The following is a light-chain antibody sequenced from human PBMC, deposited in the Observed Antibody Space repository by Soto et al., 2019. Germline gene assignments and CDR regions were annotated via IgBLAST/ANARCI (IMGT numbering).Light chain of an antibody. CDR2: AAS. CDR1: QGIRND. CDR3: LQDYNYPLT. J-gene: IGKJ2*01. V-gene: IGKV1-6*01. Sequence: AIQMTQSPSSLSASVGDRVTITCRASQGIRNDLGWYQQKAGKAPKLLIYAASSLQSGVPSRFSGSGSVTDFTLTISGLQPEDFETYYCLQDYNYPLTFRQGTMLEIK.